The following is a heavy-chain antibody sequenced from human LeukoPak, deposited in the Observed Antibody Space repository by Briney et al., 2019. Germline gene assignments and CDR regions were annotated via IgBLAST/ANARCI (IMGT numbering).Heavy chain of an antibody. CDR1: GASITTYY. CDR2: IYYSGST. CDR3: ARVGVVPAATIQNWFDP. Sequence: SETLSLTCTVSGASITTYYWSWIRRPPGKGLEWIGYIYYSGSTNYNPSLKSRVTISVDTSKNQFSLKLSSVTAADTAVYYCARVGVVPAATIQNWFDPWGQGTLVTVSS. V-gene: IGHV4-59*12. D-gene: IGHD2-2*01. J-gene: IGHJ5*02.